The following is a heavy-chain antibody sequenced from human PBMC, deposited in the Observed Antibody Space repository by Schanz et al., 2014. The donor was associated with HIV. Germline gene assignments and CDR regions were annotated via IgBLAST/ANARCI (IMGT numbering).Heavy chain of an antibody. CDR1: GFTFSTYA. Sequence: EEKLVESGGGLVQPGRSLRLSCAASGFTFSTYAMSWVRQAPGKGLEWVSGMRGSDDSTFYADSVKGRFTISRDNSKNTLYFQMNSLRAEDTAIYYCAKTSYGWYFDYWGQGTLVTVSS. D-gene: IGHD6-19*01. J-gene: IGHJ4*02. V-gene: IGHV3-23*04. CDR2: MRGSDDST. CDR3: AKTSYGWYFDY.